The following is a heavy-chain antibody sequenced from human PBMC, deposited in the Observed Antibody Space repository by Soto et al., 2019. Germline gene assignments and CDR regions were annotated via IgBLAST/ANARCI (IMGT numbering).Heavy chain of an antibody. V-gene: IGHV4-34*01. CDR3: ARGAPRVTTSSWFDP. Sequence: SETLSLTCAVYGGSFSGYYWSWIRQPPGKGLEWIGEINHSGSTNYNPSLKSRVTISVDTSKNQFSLKLSSVTAADTAVYYCARGAPRVTTSSWFDPWGQGTLVTVSS. D-gene: IGHD4-4*01. CDR1: GGSFSGYY. J-gene: IGHJ5*02. CDR2: INHSGST.